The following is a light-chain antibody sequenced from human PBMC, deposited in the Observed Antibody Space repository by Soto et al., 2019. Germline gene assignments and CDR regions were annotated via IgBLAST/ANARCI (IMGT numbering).Light chain of an antibody. CDR3: CSYAGRSILL. V-gene: IGLV2-23*01. Sequence: QSALTQPASVSGSPGQSVTISCTGPSSDIGTSNIVSWYQQHPGKAPKLIIYEVYNRPSRVSDRFSGSTSGNTASLTISGLQAEDEADYYCSYAGRSILLFGGGTKLTV. CDR1: SSDIGTSNI. J-gene: IGLJ2*01. CDR2: EVY.